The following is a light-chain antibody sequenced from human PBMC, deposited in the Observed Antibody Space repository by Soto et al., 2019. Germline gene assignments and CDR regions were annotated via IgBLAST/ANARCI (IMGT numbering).Light chain of an antibody. V-gene: IGLV3-21*04. CDR3: QVWDSSSDLGV. CDR1: NIGSKS. Sequence: SYELTQPPSVSVAPGKTARITCGGNNIGSKSVHWYQQKPGQAPVLVIYYDSDRPSGIAERFSGSNSGNTATLTISRVEAGDEADYYCQVWDSSSDLGVFGTGTKVTVL. CDR2: YDS. J-gene: IGLJ1*01.